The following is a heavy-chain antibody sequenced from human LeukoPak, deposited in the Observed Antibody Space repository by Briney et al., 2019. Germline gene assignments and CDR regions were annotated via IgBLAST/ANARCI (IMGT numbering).Heavy chain of an antibody. D-gene: IGHD2-2*01. Sequence: GGSLRLSCAASGFTFSDYYMSWIRQAPGKGLEWVSYISSSGSTIYYADSVKGRFTISRDNAKNSLYLQMNSLRAEDTAVYYCARGIPRYCSSTSCSNWFDPWGQGTLVTVSS. CDR3: ARGIPRYCSSTSCSNWFDP. V-gene: IGHV3-11*01. J-gene: IGHJ5*02. CDR1: GFTFSDYY. CDR2: ISSSGSTI.